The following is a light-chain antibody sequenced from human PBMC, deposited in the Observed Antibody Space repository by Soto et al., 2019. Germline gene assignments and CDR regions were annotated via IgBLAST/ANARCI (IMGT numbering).Light chain of an antibody. Sequence: IGMTQSPGTLSVSPGERATLSCRASQNIGNKVGWYQQKPGQAPRLLIYGASSRATDIPDRFSGGGSGTDFTLTISRLEPEDFAVYYCQQFSSYPLTFGGGTKVDNK. CDR3: QQFSSYPLT. J-gene: IGKJ4*01. CDR1: QNIGNK. CDR2: GAS. V-gene: IGKV3-20*01.